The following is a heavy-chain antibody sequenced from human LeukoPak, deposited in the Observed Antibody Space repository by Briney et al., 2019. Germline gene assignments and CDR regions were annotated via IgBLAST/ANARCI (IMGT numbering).Heavy chain of an antibody. D-gene: IGHD6-6*01. CDR2: INPNSGGT. CDR3: ARDGVAARLSNWFDP. CDR1: GYTFTGYY. J-gene: IGHJ5*02. Sequence: GASVKVSCKASGYTFTGYYMHWVRQAPGQGLEWMGWINPNSGGTNYAQKFQGRVTMTRDTSISTAYMELSRLRSDDTAVYYCARDGVAARLSNWFDPWGQGTLVTVSS. V-gene: IGHV1-2*02.